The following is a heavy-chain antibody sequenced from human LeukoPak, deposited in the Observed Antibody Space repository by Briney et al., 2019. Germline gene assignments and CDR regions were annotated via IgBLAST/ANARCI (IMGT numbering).Heavy chain of an antibody. CDR1: GFTFSSYA. V-gene: IGHV3-23*01. J-gene: IGHJ4*02. CDR2: ISGSGGST. D-gene: IGHD3-22*01. CDR3: AKDPWYYDSSGYLTY. Sequence: GGSLRLSCAASGFTFSSYAMSWVRQAPGKGLEWVSAISGSGGSTYYADSVKGRFTISRDNSKNTLYLQMNSLRAEDTAVYYCAKDPWYYDSSGYLTYWGQGTLVTASS.